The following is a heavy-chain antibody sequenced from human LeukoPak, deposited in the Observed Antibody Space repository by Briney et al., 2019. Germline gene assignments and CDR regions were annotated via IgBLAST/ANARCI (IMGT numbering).Heavy chain of an antibody. J-gene: IGHJ6*03. V-gene: IGHV3-11*01. CDR1: GFPFNDYF. Sequence: GGSLRLSCAASGFPFNDYFMSWIRQAPGKGLEWISYISSSGSTNYYADSVKGRFTISRDNAKNSLFLQMNSLRAGDTAVYHCARGPRDYYYMDVWGKGTTVTISS. CDR2: ISSSGSTN. CDR3: ARGPRDYYYMDV.